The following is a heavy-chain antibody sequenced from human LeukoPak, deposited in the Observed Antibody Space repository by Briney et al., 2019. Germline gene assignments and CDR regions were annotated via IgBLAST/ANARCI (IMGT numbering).Heavy chain of an antibody. Sequence: GGSLRLSCTASGFTFGDYAMSWVRQAPGKGLEWVGFIRSKAYGGTTEYAASVKGRFTISRDDSKSIAYLQMNSLKTEDTAVYYCTRDSMWELWFDYWGQGTLVTVSS. V-gene: IGHV3-49*04. D-gene: IGHD1-26*01. J-gene: IGHJ4*02. CDR1: GFTFGDYA. CDR2: IRSKAYGGTT. CDR3: TRDSMWELWFDY.